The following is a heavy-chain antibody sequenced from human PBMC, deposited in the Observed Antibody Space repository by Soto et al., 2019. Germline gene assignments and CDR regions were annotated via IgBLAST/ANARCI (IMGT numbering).Heavy chain of an antibody. CDR3: ASPDSSGWVFDY. J-gene: IGHJ4*02. D-gene: IGHD6-19*01. V-gene: IGHV4-39*01. CDR1: GGSISSSSYY. Sequence: PSETLSLTCTVSGGSISSSSYYWGWIRQPPGKGLEWIGSIYYSGSTYYNPSLKSRVTISVDTSKNQFSLKLSSVTAADTAVYYCASPDSSGWVFDYWGQGTLVTVSS. CDR2: IYYSGST.